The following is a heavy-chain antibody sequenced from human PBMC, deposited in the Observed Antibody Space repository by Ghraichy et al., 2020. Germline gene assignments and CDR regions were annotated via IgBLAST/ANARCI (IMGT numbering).Heavy chain of an antibody. J-gene: IGHJ3*02. D-gene: IGHD5-12*01. CDR1: GGTFSSYA. CDR2: IIPIFGTA. CDR3: ARAQEGSGYDLVWHAFDI. V-gene: IGHV1-69*13. Sequence: SVKVSCKASGGTFSSYAISWVRRAPGQGLEWMGGIIPIFGTANYAQKFQGRVTITADESTSTAYMELSSLRSEDTAMYYCARAQEGSGYDLVWHAFDIWGQGTMVTVSS.